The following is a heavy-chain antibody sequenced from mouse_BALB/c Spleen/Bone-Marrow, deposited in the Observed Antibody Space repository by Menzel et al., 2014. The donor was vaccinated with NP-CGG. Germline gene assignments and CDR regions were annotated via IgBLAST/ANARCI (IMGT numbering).Heavy chain of an antibody. D-gene: IGHD1-1*01. CDR2: ISSGGSYT. CDR3: ARPTTVVGTGGSFDY. CDR1: GFTFSSYG. V-gene: IGHV5-6*01. Sequence: EVKLMESGGDLVKPGGSLKLSCAASGFTFSSYGMSWVRQTPDKRLEWVATISSGGSYTYYPDSVKGRFTISRDNAKNTLYLQMSSLKSEDTAMYYCARPTTVVGTGGSFDYWGQGTTLTVSS. J-gene: IGHJ2*01.